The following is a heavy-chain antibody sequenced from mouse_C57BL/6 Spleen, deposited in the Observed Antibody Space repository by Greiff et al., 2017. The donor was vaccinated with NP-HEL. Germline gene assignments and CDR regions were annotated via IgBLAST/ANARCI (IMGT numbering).Heavy chain of an antibody. J-gene: IGHJ4*01. CDR2: IHPNSGST. Sequence: QVQLQQPGAELVKPGASVKLSCKASGYTFTSYWMHWVKQRPGQGLEWIGMIHPNSGSTNYNEKFKSKATLTVDKSSSTAYMQLSSLTSEDSAVYYCAKTELGLPYYAMDYWGQGTSVTVSS. CDR1: GYTFTSYW. V-gene: IGHV1-64*01. D-gene: IGHD4-1*01. CDR3: AKTELGLPYYAMDY.